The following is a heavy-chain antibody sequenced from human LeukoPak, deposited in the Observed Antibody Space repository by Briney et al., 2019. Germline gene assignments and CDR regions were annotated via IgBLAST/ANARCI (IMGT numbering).Heavy chain of an antibody. J-gene: IGHJ6*03. Sequence: KSGGSLRLSCAASGFTFSSYSMNWVRQAQGKGLEWVSSISSSSSYIYYTDSVKGRFTISRDNAKKSLYLQMNSLRAEDTAVYYCARVGGITLALAPSPFPDYNYYYMDVWGKGTTVTVSS. CDR3: ARVGGITLALAPSPFPDYNYYYMDV. D-gene: IGHD3-10*01. CDR1: GFTFSSYS. CDR2: ISSSSSYI. V-gene: IGHV3-21*01.